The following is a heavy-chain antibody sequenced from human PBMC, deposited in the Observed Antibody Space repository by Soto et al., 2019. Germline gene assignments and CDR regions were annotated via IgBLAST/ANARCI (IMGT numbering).Heavy chain of an antibody. CDR1: GGSISSSSYY. Sequence: QLQLQESGPGLVKPSETLSLTCTVSGGSISSSSYYWGWIRQPPGKGLEWIGSIYYSGSTYYNPSLKSRVTISVDTSKNQFSLKLSSVTAADTAVYYCARKRSIAAQIYFDYWGQGTLVTVSS. CDR3: ARKRSIAAQIYFDY. J-gene: IGHJ4*02. D-gene: IGHD6-6*01. V-gene: IGHV4-39*01. CDR2: IYYSGST.